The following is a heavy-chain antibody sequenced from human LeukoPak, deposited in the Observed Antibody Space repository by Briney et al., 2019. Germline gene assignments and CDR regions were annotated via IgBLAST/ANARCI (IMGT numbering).Heavy chain of an antibody. D-gene: IGHD5-18*01. Sequence: PGGSLRLSCAASGFTFSGYWMSWVRQAPGKGLEWVANIKPDGSDKYYVDSVKGRFTISRENAKNSLYLHMNSLRAEDTAVYYCARDRIQLWSHDYWGQGTLVTVS. CDR3: ARDRIQLWSHDY. V-gene: IGHV3-7*04. J-gene: IGHJ4*02. CDR2: IKPDGSDK. CDR1: GFTFSGYW.